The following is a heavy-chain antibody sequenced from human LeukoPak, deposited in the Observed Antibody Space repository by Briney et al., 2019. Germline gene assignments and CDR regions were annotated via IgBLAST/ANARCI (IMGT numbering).Heavy chain of an antibody. CDR2: IIPILGIA. CDR3: ARGWLQMGRDIGMDV. CDR1: GGTFSSYA. V-gene: IGHV1-69*04. D-gene: IGHD5-12*01. J-gene: IGHJ6*02. Sequence: EASVKVSCKASGGTFSSYAISWVRQAPGQGLEWMGRIIPILGIANYAQKFQGRVTITADKSTSTAYMELSSLRSEDTAVYYCARGWLQMGRDIGMDVWGQGTTVTVSS.